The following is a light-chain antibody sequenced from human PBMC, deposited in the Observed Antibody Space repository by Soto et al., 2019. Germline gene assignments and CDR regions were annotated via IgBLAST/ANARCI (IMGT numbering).Light chain of an antibody. CDR1: SSDVGGYNY. CDR3: SSYTSSSTLDV. CDR2: DVS. V-gene: IGLV2-14*03. Sequence: QSALTQPASVSGSPGQSITISCTGTSSDVGGYNYVSWYQQHPGKAPNLMIYDVSNRPSGVSNRFSGSKSGNTASLTISGLQAEDEGDYYCSSYTSSSTLDVFGTGTKVTVL. J-gene: IGLJ1*01.